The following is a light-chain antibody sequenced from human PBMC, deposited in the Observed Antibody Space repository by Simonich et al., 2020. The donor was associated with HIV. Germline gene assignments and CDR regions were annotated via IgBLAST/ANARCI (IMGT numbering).Light chain of an antibody. CDR1: QSISSN. Sequence: EIVMTQSQATLSVSPCERATLSCRASQSISSNLAWYQQKPGQAPSILIYGASTRATGIPARFSGRGSGTEFTLTISSLQSEDFAFYYCHQYNDWPLTFGGGTKVEIK. V-gene: IGKV3-15*01. CDR2: GAS. J-gene: IGKJ4*01. CDR3: HQYNDWPLT.